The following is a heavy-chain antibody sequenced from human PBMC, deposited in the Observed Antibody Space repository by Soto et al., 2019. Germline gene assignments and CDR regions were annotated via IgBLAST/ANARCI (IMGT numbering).Heavy chain of an antibody. CDR1: GFTFSNHG. J-gene: IGHJ4*02. V-gene: IGHV3-30*03. D-gene: IGHD5-12*01. CDR3: LSGEGQNGHDTRFDF. Sequence: QMQLVESGGGVVQPGRSLRLSCSASGFTFSNHGIHWFRQVPGKGLVWVGDISYNGIDTWYADSVKGRFSIYRDNFKNTAYLEMNGLRLEDTAVYYCLSGEGQNGHDTRFDFWCQGTMVTVS. CDR2: ISYNGIDT.